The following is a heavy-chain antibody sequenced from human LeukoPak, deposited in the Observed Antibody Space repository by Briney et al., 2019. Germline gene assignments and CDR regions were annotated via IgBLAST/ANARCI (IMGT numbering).Heavy chain of an antibody. V-gene: IGHV4-39*07. CDR3: ARVKFARCGGDCYRYYFDY. CDR1: GGSISSSSYY. Sequence: PSETLSLTCTVSGGSISSSSYYWGWIRQPPGKGLEWIGSIYYSGSTYYNPSLKSRVTISVDTSKNQFSLKLSSVTAADTAVYYCARVKFARCGGDCYRYYFDYWGQGTLVTVSS. CDR2: IYYSGST. J-gene: IGHJ4*02. D-gene: IGHD2-21*02.